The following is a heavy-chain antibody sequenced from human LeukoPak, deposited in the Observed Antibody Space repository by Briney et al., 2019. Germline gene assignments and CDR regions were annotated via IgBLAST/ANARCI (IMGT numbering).Heavy chain of an antibody. CDR3: ARDLDYDSNEDL. D-gene: IGHD3-22*01. J-gene: IGHJ2*01. CDR1: GYTFTSYG. V-gene: IGHV1-2*02. CDR2: INPNSGGT. Sequence: ASVKVSCKASGYTFTSYGISWVRQAPGQGLERMGWINPNSGGTNYAQKFQGRVTMTRDTSISTGYMELTRLRSDDTAVYYCARDLDYDSNEDLWGRGTLVTVSS.